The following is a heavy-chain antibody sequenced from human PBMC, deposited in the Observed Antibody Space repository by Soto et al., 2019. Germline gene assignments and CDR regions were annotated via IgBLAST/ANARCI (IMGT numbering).Heavy chain of an antibody. J-gene: IGHJ4*02. CDR3: AREMATIRAEY. Sequence: VQLVVSGGGLVQPGGSLRLSCAASGFTFSSYSMNWIRQAPGKGLEWLSYIDTSGRTKQYADSVKGRFTVSRDNAENSLYLQMNSLRDEDTALYYCAREMATIRAEYWGKGTMVTVSS. CDR1: GFTFSSYS. D-gene: IGHD5-12*01. V-gene: IGHV3-48*02. CDR2: IDTSGRTK.